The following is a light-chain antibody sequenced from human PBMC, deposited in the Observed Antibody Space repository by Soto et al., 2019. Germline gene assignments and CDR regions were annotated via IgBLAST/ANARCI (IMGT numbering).Light chain of an antibody. V-gene: IGKV1-5*03. CDR2: KAY. Sequence: GDRVTITCRTSQSISTWLAWYQQKPGKAPKLLIHKAYTLHIGVPSRFSGSGSGTEFTLTLSSLQPDDFATYYCQQYPGDSDWTFGQGTKVDIK. J-gene: IGKJ1*01. CDR3: QQYPGDSDWT. CDR1: QSISTW.